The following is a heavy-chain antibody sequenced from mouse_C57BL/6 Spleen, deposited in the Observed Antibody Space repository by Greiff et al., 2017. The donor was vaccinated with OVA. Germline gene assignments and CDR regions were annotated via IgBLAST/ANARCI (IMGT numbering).Heavy chain of an antibody. V-gene: IGHV1-54*01. D-gene: IGHD2-3*01. CDR1: GYAFTNYL. CDR2: INPGSGGT. J-gene: IGHJ1*03. Sequence: VQLKESGAELVRPGTSVKVSCKASGYAFTNYLIEWVKQRPGPGLEWIGVINPGSGGTNYNEKFKGKATLTADKSSSTAYMQLSSLTSEDSAVYFCARVSDGYYGYVDVWGTGTTVTVAS. CDR3: ARVSDGYYGYVDV.